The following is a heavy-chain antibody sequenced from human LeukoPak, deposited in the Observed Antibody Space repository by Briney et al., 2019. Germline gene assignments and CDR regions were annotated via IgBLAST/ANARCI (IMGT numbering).Heavy chain of an antibody. Sequence: GASVKVSCKASGYTFTSYGISWVRQAPGQGLEWKGWISAYNGNTNYAQKLQGRVTMTTDTSTSTAYMELRSLRSDDTAVYYCARGSYYDYVWGSYRSYYFDYWGQGTLVTVS. CDR3: ARGSYYDYVWGSYRSYYFDY. CDR2: ISAYNGNT. J-gene: IGHJ4*02. V-gene: IGHV1-18*01. D-gene: IGHD3-16*02. CDR1: GYTFTSYG.